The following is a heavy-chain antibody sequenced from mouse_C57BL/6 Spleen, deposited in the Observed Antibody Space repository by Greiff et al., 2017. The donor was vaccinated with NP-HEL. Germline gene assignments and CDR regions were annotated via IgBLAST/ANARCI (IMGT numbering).Heavy chain of an antibody. CDR2: IDPSDSET. V-gene: IGHV1-52*01. Sequence: QVQLQQPGAELVRPGSSVKLSCKASGYTFTSYWMHWVKQRPIQGLEWIGNIDPSDSETHYNQKFKDKATLTVDKSSSTAYMQLSSLTSEDSAVYYCARRVDYGSSYEAMDYWGQGTSVTVSS. D-gene: IGHD1-1*01. CDR3: ARRVDYGSSYEAMDY. CDR1: GYTFTSYW. J-gene: IGHJ4*01.